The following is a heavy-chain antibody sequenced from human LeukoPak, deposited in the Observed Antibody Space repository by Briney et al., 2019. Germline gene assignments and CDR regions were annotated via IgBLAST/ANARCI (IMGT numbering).Heavy chain of an antibody. CDR1: GISSDDYG. V-gene: IGHV3-20*04. Sequence: GGSLRLSCAASGISSDDYGMSWVRHAPGKGLEWVSGINWDGGATSYADSVKGRFTISRDNANNFLYLQMNSLRAEDTAFYYCARDLSSTWYSLAYWGQGTLVTVSS. D-gene: IGHD2-2*01. CDR2: INWDGGAT. CDR3: ARDLSSTWYSLAY. J-gene: IGHJ4*02.